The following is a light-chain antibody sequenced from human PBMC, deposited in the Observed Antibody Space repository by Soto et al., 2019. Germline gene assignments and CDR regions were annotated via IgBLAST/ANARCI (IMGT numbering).Light chain of an antibody. CDR1: SSNSGSNT. J-gene: IGLJ2*01. CDR2: SNN. Sequence: QSVLTQPPSASGTPGQRVTISCSGSSSNSGSNTVNWYQQLPGTAPKLLIYSNNQRPSGVPDRVSGSKSGTSASLAISGLQSEDEADYYCAAWDDSLNGHVVFGGGTKLTVL. CDR3: AAWDDSLNGHVV. V-gene: IGLV1-44*01.